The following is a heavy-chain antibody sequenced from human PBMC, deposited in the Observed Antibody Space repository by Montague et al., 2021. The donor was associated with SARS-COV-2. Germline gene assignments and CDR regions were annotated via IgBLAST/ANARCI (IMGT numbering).Heavy chain of an antibody. J-gene: IGHJ3*02. V-gene: IGHV4-59*01. CDR1: GGSITGYY. CDR3: VRDHPYGGTRGAFDI. Sequence: SETLSLTCTVSGGSITGYYWSWLRRPPGKGLEWIAYIYDGGTVNYNPSLGSRVTISTDTSKNQFSLKVNSVTAADTAVYYCVRDHPYGGTRGAFDIWGQGTVVTVSS. D-gene: IGHD4-23*01. CDR2: IYDGGTV.